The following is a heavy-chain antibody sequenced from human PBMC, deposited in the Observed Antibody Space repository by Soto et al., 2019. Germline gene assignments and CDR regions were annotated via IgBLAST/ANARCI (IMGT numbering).Heavy chain of an antibody. CDR2: ISWNSGSI. D-gene: IGHD6-19*01. CDR3: AKDFSIAVAGDYFDY. V-gene: IGHV3-9*01. CDR1: GFTFDDYA. Sequence: EVQLVESGGGLVQPGRSLRLSCAASGFTFDDYAMHWVRQAPGQGLEWVSGISWNSGSIGYADSVKGRFTISRDNAKNSLYLQMNSLRAEDTALYYCAKDFSIAVAGDYFDYWGQGTLVTVSS. J-gene: IGHJ4*02.